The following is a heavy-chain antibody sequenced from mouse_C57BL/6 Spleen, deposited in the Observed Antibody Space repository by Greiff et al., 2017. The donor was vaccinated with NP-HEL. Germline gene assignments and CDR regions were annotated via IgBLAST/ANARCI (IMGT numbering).Heavy chain of an antibody. J-gene: IGHJ2*01. CDR1: GFTFSSYG. Sequence: EVQLVESGGDLVKPGGSLKLSCAASGFTFSSYGMSWVRQTPDKRLEWVATISSGGSYTYYPDSVKGRFTISRDNSKNTLYLQMSSLKSEDTAMYYCARQGSTTVVVYWGQGTTLTVSS. D-gene: IGHD1-1*01. CDR2: ISSGGSYT. V-gene: IGHV5-6*01. CDR3: ARQGSTTVVVY.